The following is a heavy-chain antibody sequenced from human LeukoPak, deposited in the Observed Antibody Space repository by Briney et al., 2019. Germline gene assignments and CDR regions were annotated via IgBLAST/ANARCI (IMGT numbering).Heavy chain of an antibody. V-gene: IGHV4-4*07. CDR2: IYTSGTT. Sequence: PSETLSLTCTVSGGSISSYYWSWIRQPAGKGLEWIGRIYTSGTTDYNPSLKSRVTISVDTSKNQLSLKLSSVTAADTAVYYCARAPGSGWYGDWGQGTLVTVSS. J-gene: IGHJ4*02. CDR1: GGSISSYY. D-gene: IGHD6-19*01. CDR3: ARAPGSGWYGD.